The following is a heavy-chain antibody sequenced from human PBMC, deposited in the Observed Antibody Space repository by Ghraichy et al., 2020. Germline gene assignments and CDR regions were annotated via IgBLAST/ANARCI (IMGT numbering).Heavy chain of an antibody. D-gene: IGHD3-10*01. CDR3: VKDWGNYGSGSYDYVDY. CDR2: ITGRSDTT. Sequence: GGSLRLSCAASGFSFSNFAMTWVRQAPGKGLEWVSTITGRSDTTYYADSVKGRFTISRDNSRSTLYVQMSSLRADDTAIYYCVKDWGNYGSGSYDYVDYWVQGTLGTVAS. V-gene: IGHV3-23*01. J-gene: IGHJ4*02. CDR1: GFSFSNFA.